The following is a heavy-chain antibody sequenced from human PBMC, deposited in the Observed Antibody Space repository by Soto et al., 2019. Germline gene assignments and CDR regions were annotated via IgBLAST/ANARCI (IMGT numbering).Heavy chain of an antibody. J-gene: IGHJ3*02. V-gene: IGHV3-53*04. CDR2: IYSGGST. CDR3: ARVGCRVPVGYAFDI. CDR1: GFTVSSNY. Sequence: EVQLVESGGGLVQPGGSLRLSCAASGFTVSSNYMSWVRQAPGKGLEWVSVIYSGGSTYYADSVKGRFTISRHNSKNPLYHQMNRLRAEDTAVYYGARVGCRVPVGYAFDIWGQGTMVTVSS. D-gene: IGHD1-26*01.